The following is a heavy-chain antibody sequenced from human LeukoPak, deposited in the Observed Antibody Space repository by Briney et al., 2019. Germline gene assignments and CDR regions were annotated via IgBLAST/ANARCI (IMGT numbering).Heavy chain of an antibody. CDR2: IYPGDSDT. D-gene: IGHD2-2*01. J-gene: IGHJ2*01. V-gene: IGHV5-51*01. CDR3: ARQGGYCTSTSCHPDWYFDL. Sequence: GESLKISCKGSGYSFTSYWIAWVRQMPGKGLEWMGIIYPGDSDTRYSPSFQGQVTISADKSISTAYLQWSSLKASDTAMYYCARQGGYCTSTSCHPDWYFDLWGRGTLVTVSS. CDR1: GYSFTSYW.